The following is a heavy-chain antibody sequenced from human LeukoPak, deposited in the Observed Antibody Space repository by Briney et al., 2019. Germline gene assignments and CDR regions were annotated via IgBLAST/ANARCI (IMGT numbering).Heavy chain of an antibody. D-gene: IGHD6-19*01. CDR2: IRSDGSNK. V-gene: IGHV3-30*02. CDR3: AKKGYSYGWRDSYYFDY. CDR1: GFTFSSYG. Sequence: GGSLRLSCAASGFTFSSYGMHWVRQAPGKGLEWVAFIRSDGSNKYYTDSVEGRFTISRDNSKLYLQMNSLRAEDTAVYYCAKKGYSYGWRDSYYFDYWGQGTLVTVSS. J-gene: IGHJ4*02.